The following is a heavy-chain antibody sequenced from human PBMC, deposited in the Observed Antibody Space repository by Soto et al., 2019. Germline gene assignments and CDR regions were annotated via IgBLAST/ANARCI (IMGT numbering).Heavy chain of an antibody. CDR3: AKSLCSGDTCYFPFNY. Sequence: PGGSLRLSCAASGFTFSSYAMSGVRQAPGKGLEWVSFMSGSGGSTYYADSVKGRFTVSRDNSKNTLFLQMNSLRAEDTAVYYCAKSLCSGDTCYFPFNYWGQGTLVTVSS. CDR1: GFTFSSYA. D-gene: IGHD2-15*01. V-gene: IGHV3-23*01. J-gene: IGHJ4*02. CDR2: MSGSGGST.